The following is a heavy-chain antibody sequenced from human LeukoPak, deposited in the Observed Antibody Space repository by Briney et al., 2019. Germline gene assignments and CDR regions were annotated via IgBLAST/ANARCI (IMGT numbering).Heavy chain of an antibody. CDR1: GFTFGDYA. J-gene: IGHJ4*02. V-gene: IGHV3-49*03. D-gene: IGHD4-17*01. CDR2: IRSKAYGGTT. CDR3: TRVGSEEWTTVTPNFDY. Sequence: GGSLRLSCTASGFTFGDYAMSWFRQAPGKGLEWVGFIRSKAYGGTTEYAASVKGRFTISRDDSKGIAYLQMNSLKTEDTAVYYCTRVGSEEWTTVTPNFDYWGQGTLVTVSS.